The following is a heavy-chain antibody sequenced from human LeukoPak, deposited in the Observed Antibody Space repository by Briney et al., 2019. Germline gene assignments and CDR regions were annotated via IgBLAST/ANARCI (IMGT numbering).Heavy chain of an antibody. V-gene: IGHV4-59*08. D-gene: IGHD1-26*01. CDR3: ARNSGTYQTYYFDY. CDR2: IYYSGNT. Sequence: SETLSLTCTVSGGSISSYYWSWIRQPPGKGLEWIGHIYYSGNTNYNPSLKSRVTISVDTSKNQFSLKLSSVTAADTAVYYCARNSGTYQTYYFDYWGQGTLVTVSS. CDR1: GGSISSYY. J-gene: IGHJ4*02.